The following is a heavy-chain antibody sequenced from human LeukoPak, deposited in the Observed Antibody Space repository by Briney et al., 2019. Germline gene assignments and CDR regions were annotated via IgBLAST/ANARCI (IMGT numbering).Heavy chain of an antibody. D-gene: IGHD3-9*01. CDR1: GFTFSSYS. CDR2: ISGSGGST. CDR3: ATHYDILTGYYPHDAFDI. Sequence: GGSLRLSCAASGFTFSSYSMNWVRQAPGKGLEWVSAISGSGGSTYYADSVKGRFTISRDNSKNTLYLQMNSLRAEDTAVYYCATHYDILTGYYPHDAFDIWGQGTMVTVSS. V-gene: IGHV3-23*01. J-gene: IGHJ3*02.